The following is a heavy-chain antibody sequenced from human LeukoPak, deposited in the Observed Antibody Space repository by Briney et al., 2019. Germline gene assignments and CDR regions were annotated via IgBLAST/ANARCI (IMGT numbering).Heavy chain of an antibody. V-gene: IGHV4-61*02. CDR1: GGSISSGSYY. CDR3: AALGYQLPSHAFDI. J-gene: IGHJ3*02. Sequence: SQTLSLTCTVSGGSISSGSYYWSWIRQPAGKGLEWIGRIYTSGSTNYNPSLKSRVTISVDTSKNQFSLKLSSVTAADTAVYYSAALGYQLPSHAFDIWGQGTMVTVSS. CDR2: IYTSGST. D-gene: IGHD2-2*01.